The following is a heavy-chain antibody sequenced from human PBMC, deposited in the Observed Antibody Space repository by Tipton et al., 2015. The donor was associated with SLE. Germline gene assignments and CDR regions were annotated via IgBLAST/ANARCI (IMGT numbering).Heavy chain of an antibody. D-gene: IGHD3-3*01. Sequence: TLSLTCTVSGGSISSPTYYWGWVRQPPGKGLEWIGSIYYTGSAYYNPSLKSRVIISVDPSKNQFSLKMRSVTAADTAVYYCARGAGGDFWRDHSYYMDVWGKGTTVTVSS. J-gene: IGHJ6*03. CDR2: IYYTGSA. CDR1: GGSISSPTYY. CDR3: ARGAGGDFWRDHSYYMDV. V-gene: IGHV4-39*07.